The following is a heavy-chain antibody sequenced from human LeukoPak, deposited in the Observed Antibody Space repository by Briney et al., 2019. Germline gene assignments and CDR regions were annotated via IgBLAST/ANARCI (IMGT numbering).Heavy chain of an antibody. J-gene: IGHJ3*02. CDR3: AKGPEKGVFDI. V-gene: IGHV3-11*01. D-gene: IGHD2-8*01. CDR1: GFTFSQYY. CDR2: ISSSGSTI. Sequence: GGSLRLSCTASGFTFSQYYMSWIRQAPGKGLEWVSSISSSGSTINHADSVKGRFTISRDNAKNSLDLQMNSLRAEDTAVYYCAKGPEKGVFDIWGQGTMVTVSS.